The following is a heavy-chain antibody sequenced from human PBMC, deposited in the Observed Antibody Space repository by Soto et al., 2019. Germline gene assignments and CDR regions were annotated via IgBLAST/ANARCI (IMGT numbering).Heavy chain of an antibody. D-gene: IGHD1-26*01. CDR3: PGEGVGAPG. J-gene: IGHJ4*02. CDR2: IIPIFGTA. Sequence: QVQLVQSGAEVKKPWSSVKVSCKASGGTFSSYAISWMRQAPGQGLEWLGGIIPIFGTAKYAQKFQGRVTITEAESTRTANMELSSLRSEDTAVYYCPGEGVGAPGWGQGTLVNVSS. V-gene: IGHV1-69*12. CDR1: GGTFSSYA.